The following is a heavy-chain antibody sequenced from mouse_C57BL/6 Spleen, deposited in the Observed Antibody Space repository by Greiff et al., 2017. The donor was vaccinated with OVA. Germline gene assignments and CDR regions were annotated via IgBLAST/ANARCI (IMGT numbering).Heavy chain of an antibody. Sequence: EVQLQESEGGLVQPGSSMKLSCTASGFTFSDYYMAWVRQVPEKGLEWVANINYDGSSTYYLDSLKSRFIISRDNAKNILYLQMSSLKSEDTATYYCAREGWLLRDFDYWGQGTTLTVSS. D-gene: IGHD2-3*01. CDR1: GFTFSDYY. CDR2: INYDGSST. CDR3: AREGWLLRDFDY. J-gene: IGHJ2*01. V-gene: IGHV5-16*01.